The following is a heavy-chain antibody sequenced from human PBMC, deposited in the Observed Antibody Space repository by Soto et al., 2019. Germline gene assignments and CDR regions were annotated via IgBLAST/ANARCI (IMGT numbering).Heavy chain of an antibody. CDR1: GGSFSGYY. CDR2: INHSGST. Sequence: QVPLQQWGAGLLKPSETLSLTCAVYGGSFSGYYWSWIRQPPGKGLEWIGEINHSGSTNYNPSLKSRVTISLDTSKNQFSLKLSSVTAADTAVYYCARAPITRTTDYYYMDVWGKGTTVTVSS. D-gene: IGHD1-20*01. J-gene: IGHJ6*03. V-gene: IGHV4-34*01. CDR3: ARAPITRTTDYYYMDV.